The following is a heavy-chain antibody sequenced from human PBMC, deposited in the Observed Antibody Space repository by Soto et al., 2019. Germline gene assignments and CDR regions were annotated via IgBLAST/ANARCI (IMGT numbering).Heavy chain of an antibody. V-gene: IGHV3-21*02. Sequence: EVQLLESGGGLVKPGGSLRLSCAASGFTFSTYSMNWVRQAPGKGLEWVSSISSSSSYIYYADSVKGRFTISRDNAKKSLYLQMNSLRAEDTAVYYCARYDSSGYYWPYYYYGMDVWCQGTTVTGSS. CDR3: ARYDSSGYYWPYYYYGMDV. J-gene: IGHJ6*02. CDR2: ISSSSSYI. CDR1: GFTFSTYS. D-gene: IGHD3-22*01.